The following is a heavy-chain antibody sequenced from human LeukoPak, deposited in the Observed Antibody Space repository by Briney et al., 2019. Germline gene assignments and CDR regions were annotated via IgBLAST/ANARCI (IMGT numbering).Heavy chain of an antibody. CDR1: GGSIRSTSYY. D-gene: IGHD4-17*01. CDR3: ATQNYGAYNWFDP. Sequence: SETLSLTCTVSGGSIRSTSYYWGWIRQPPGKGLEWIGSIYYSGSTYYSPSLKSRVTISVDTSKNQFSLRLSSVTAADTAVYYCATQNYGAYNWFDPWGQGTLVTVYS. CDR2: IYYSGST. J-gene: IGHJ5*02. V-gene: IGHV4-39*01.